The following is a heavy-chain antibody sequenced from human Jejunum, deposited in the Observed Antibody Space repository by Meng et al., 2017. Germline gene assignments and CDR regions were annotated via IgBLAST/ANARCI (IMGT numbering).Heavy chain of an antibody. Sequence: QLQLQESGPGLVKPAETRSRTSTGSGAAISSRSYYGGWIRRPPGKGLEWSGSIYYSGSRYYNPSLKSRATISVDTSGNQFSLELSSVTAADTAVYYCASPYCGGDCYSEDGYYFDHWGRGALVTVSS. D-gene: IGHD2-21*02. V-gene: IGHV4-39*01. CDR3: ASPYCGGDCYSEDGYYFDH. CDR2: IYYSGSR. CDR1: GAAISSRSYY. J-gene: IGHJ4*02.